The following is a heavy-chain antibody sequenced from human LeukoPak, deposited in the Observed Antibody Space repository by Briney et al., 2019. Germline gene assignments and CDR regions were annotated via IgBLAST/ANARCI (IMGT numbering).Heavy chain of an antibody. CDR3: ATGASVTTIRLFDY. CDR1: GFTFSSQG. V-gene: IGHV3-30*03. J-gene: IGHJ4*02. D-gene: IGHD3-9*01. CDR2: ISYDGSNK. Sequence: PGGSLRLSCAASGFTFSSQGMHWVRQAPGKGLEWVAGISYDGSNKYYADSVKGRFTIFRDNSRNMLYLQMNSLRAEDTAVYFCATGASVTTIRLFDYWGQGTLVTVSS.